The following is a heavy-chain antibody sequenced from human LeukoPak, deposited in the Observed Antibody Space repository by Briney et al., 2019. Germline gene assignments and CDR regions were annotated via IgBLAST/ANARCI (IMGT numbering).Heavy chain of an antibody. CDR1: GGAISSNNYY. Sequence: SETLSLTCAVSGGAISSNNYYWGWIRQPPGKGLEWIGSIYYSGGTYYNPSLKSRVTISVDTSRDQFSLRLSSVTAADTAVYYCVRHRGYSYGVIDYWGQGTLVTVSS. J-gene: IGHJ4*02. D-gene: IGHD5-18*01. CDR2: IYYSGGT. V-gene: IGHV4-39*01. CDR3: VRHRGYSYGVIDY.